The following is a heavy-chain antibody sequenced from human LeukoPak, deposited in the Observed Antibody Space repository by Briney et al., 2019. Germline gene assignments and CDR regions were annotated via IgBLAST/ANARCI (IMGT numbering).Heavy chain of an antibody. J-gene: IGHJ4*02. V-gene: IGHV3-15*01. CDR2: IKSKTDGGTT. CDR1: GFTFSNAW. D-gene: IGHD1-26*01. CDR3: TTASWDLRFEPYYFDY. Sequence: GGSLRLSCAASGFTFSNAWMSWVRQAPGKGLEWVGRIKSKTDGGTTDYAAPVKGRFTISRDDSKNTLYLQMNSLKTEDTAVYYCTTASWDLRFEPYYFDYWGQGTLVTVSS.